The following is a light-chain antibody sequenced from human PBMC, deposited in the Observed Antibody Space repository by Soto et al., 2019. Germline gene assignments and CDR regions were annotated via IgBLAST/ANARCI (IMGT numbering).Light chain of an antibody. CDR2: GAS. J-gene: IGKJ2*01. Sequence: EIVLTQSPGTLSLSPGERATLSCRASQSVSSSYLAWYQQKPGQAPSLLIYGASGRATGIPDRFSGSGSGTDFTLTISRLEPEDFAVYYCQQYGISPPKYTFGQGTKLEIK. V-gene: IGKV3-20*01. CDR3: QQYGISPPKYT. CDR1: QSVSSSY.